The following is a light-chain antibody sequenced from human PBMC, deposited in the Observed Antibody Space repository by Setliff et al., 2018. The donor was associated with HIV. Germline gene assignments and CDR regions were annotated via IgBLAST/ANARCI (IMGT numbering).Light chain of an antibody. CDR3: SSYTGSGTFDV. J-gene: IGLJ1*01. CDR2: EVK. Sequence: SALTQPASVSGSPGQAITISCTGNNSDIGTYDLVSWYQQHPGRAPKLTIFEVKRRPSGVSNRFSGSKSGNTASLTISGLQAEGEATYFCSSYTGSGTFDVFGTGTKVTVL. CDR1: NSDIGTYDL. V-gene: IGLV2-23*02.